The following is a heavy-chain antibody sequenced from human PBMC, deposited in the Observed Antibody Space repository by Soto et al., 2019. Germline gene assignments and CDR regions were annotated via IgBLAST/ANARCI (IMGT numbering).Heavy chain of an antibody. D-gene: IGHD3-10*01. J-gene: IGHJ4*02. Sequence: EVQLLESGGDLVQPGGSLRLSCTASGFTFSNFAMNWVRQAPGKGLEWVSAISNSGGGTYYADSVRGRFTISRDNSKNTVYLQLRSLRVEDTAIYFCAKDLRRMHGSGSAHWGLGALVTVSS. CDR1: GFTFSNFA. CDR2: ISNSGGGT. CDR3: AKDLRRMHGSGSAH. V-gene: IGHV3-23*01.